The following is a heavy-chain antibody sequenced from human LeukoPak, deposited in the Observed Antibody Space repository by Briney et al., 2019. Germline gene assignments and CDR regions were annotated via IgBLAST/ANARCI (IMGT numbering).Heavy chain of an antibody. CDR3: ARDPSSSWYYFDH. D-gene: IGHD6-13*01. J-gene: IGHJ4*02. CDR2: IWSDGSTK. Sequence: GGSLRLSCAASGFTFRNYGMHWDRQAPGKGLEWVAVIWSDGSTKYYAESVQGRFTISRDTSKNRLYLQLNSLRVEDTAVFYCARDPSSSWYYFDHWGPGTLVTVSS. V-gene: IGHV3-33*01. CDR1: GFTFRNYG.